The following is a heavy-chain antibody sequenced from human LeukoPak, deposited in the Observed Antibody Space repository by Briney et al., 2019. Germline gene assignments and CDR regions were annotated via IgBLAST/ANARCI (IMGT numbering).Heavy chain of an antibody. J-gene: IGHJ6*02. CDR2: ISNSGGSP. Sequence: GGSLRLSCVASGFIFSRYGIHWVRQAPGKGLEYVSAISNSGGSPYYANSVKGRFTISRDNSKNTLYLQMGSLRGEDMAVYYCARGLITGAAGTYYYYGMDVWGQGTTVTVSS. CDR3: ARGLITGAAGTYYYYGMDV. CDR1: GFIFSRYG. D-gene: IGHD6-13*01. V-gene: IGHV3-64*01.